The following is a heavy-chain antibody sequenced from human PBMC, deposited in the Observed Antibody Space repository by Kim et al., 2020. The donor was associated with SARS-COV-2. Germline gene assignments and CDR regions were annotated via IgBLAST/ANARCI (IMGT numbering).Heavy chain of an antibody. CDR3: ASLAVAGTH. CDR2: GGT. V-gene: IGHV1-2*02. D-gene: IGHD6-19*01. J-gene: IGHJ4*02. Sequence: GGTNYAQKFQGRVTMTRDTSISTAYMELSRLRSDDTAVYYCASLAVAGTHWGQGTLVTVSS.